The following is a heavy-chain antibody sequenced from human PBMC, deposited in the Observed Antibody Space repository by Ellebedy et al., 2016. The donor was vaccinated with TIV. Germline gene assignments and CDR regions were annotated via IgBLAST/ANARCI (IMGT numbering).Heavy chain of an antibody. D-gene: IGHD1-7*01. J-gene: IGHJ6*02. Sequence: SETLSLXXTVSGGSINNYYWSWIRQPPGKGLEWIGYSHYTGNSNYSPSIKSRASISVDTPRNQFSLRLTSVTAADTAVYYCAGAVLGTYGIDVWGQGTTVTVSS. CDR1: GGSINNYY. CDR2: SHYTGNS. V-gene: IGHV4-59*01. CDR3: AGAVLGTYGIDV.